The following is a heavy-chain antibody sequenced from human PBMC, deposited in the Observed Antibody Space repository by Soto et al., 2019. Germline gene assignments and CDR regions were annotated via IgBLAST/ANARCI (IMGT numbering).Heavy chain of an antibody. CDR1: GASSSSSY. Sequence: SENLSLTCTVAGASSSSSYWSWILQTPLKVLYWIGYVYHTGSTNYNPSLKSRVTISLDTSKSQFSLNLTSLTTADTAVYFCARGGNRYSNVASGVGGFDYWGQGALVTVS. CDR3: ARGGNRYSNVASGVGGFDY. V-gene: IGHV4-59*01. J-gene: IGHJ4*02. D-gene: IGHD5-12*01. CDR2: VYHTGST.